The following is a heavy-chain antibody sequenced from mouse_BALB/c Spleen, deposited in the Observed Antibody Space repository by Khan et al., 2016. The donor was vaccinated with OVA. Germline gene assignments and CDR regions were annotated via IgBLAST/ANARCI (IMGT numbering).Heavy chain of an antibody. V-gene: IGHV2-6-4*01. CDR3: ARAYGSSLWYYAMDY. J-gene: IGHJ4*01. Sequence: VELVESGPGLVAPSQSLSITCTVSGFSLSRYNVHWIRQPPGKGLEWLGMIWSGGSTDYNSAVKSRLSISKDNSKSQVFLKMNSLQTDDTAMYYCARAYGSSLWYYAMDYWGQGTSVTVSS. CDR1: GFSLSRYN. CDR2: IWSGGST. D-gene: IGHD1-1*01.